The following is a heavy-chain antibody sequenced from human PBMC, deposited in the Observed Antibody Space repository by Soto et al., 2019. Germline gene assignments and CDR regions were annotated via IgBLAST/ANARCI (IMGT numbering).Heavy chain of an antibody. CDR2: IYYSGST. CDR1: GGSIGSYY. D-gene: IGHD3-3*01. CDR3: ARDGGFYYGMAV. J-gene: IGHJ6*02. Sequence: QVQLQESGPGLVKPSETLSLTCTVSGGSIGSYYWNWIRQPPGKGLEWIGYIYYSGSTNYNPSLKSRVXXXVXTSQNQCSLKLSSVSAADTAVYSCARDGGFYYGMAVWGQGPTVTVSS. V-gene: IGHV4-59*01.